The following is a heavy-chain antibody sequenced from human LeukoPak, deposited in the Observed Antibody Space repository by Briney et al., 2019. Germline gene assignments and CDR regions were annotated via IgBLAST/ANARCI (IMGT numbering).Heavy chain of an antibody. V-gene: IGHV4-61*01. Sequence: SETLSLTCTVSGGSVSGSTYYWSWIRQPPGKGLEWIGYIYYSGSTNYNPSLKSRVTLSVDTSKNQFSLKLSSVTAADTAVYYCARGYSYGLHFDYWGLGTLVTVSS. CDR1: GGSVSGSTYY. D-gene: IGHD5-18*01. CDR2: IYYSGST. CDR3: ARGYSYGLHFDY. J-gene: IGHJ4*02.